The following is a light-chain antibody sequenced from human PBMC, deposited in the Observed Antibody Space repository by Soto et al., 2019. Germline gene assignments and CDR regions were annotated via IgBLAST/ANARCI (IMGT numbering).Light chain of an antibody. Sequence: QSALTQPPSASGSPGQSVTISCTGTSSDVGRYNYVSWYQHHPGKAPKLMIYEVTKRPSGVPDRFSGSKSGNTASLTVSGLQADTEAEYFCYSHAGNSNLWVFGGGTKLTVL. CDR1: SSDVGRYNY. J-gene: IGLJ3*02. CDR2: EVT. CDR3: YSHAGNSNLWV. V-gene: IGLV2-8*01.